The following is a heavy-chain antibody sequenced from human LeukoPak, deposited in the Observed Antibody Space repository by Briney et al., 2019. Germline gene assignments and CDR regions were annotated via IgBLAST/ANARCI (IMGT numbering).Heavy chain of an antibody. Sequence: GGSLRLSCAASGFTSSSYGMHWVRQDPGKGLEWVAVISYDGSNKYYADSVKGRFTISRDNSKNTLYLQMNSLRAEDTAVYYCAKDQQWLPRGLFDYWGQGTLVTISS. V-gene: IGHV3-30*18. J-gene: IGHJ4*02. CDR2: ISYDGSNK. D-gene: IGHD6-19*01. CDR1: GFTSSSYG. CDR3: AKDQQWLPRGLFDY.